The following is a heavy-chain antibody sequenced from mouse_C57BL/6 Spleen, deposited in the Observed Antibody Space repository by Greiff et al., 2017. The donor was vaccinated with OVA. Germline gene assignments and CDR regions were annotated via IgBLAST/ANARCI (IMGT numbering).Heavy chain of an antibody. CDR2: IYPGSGNT. CDR3: AREEVHWYFDV. J-gene: IGHJ1*03. Sequence: QVQLQQSGAELVRPGASVMLSCKASGYIFTDYYINWLKQRPGQGLERIARIYPGSGNTYYNEKFKGRATLTAEKSSNTAFMQLSSLTSEDSDVYFCAREEVHWYFDVWGTGTTVTVSS. CDR1: GYIFTDYY. V-gene: IGHV1-76*01.